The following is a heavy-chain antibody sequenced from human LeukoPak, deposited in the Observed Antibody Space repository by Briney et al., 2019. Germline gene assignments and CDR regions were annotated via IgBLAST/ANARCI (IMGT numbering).Heavy chain of an antibody. Sequence: TSETLSLTCAVYGGSFSNYYWSWIRQPPGKGLEWIGEINHSGSTNCNPSLKSRVTISVDTSKNQFSLKLSSVTAADTAVYYFARHRPYVWGRYREIDYWGKGTLVTVSS. CDR2: INHSGST. CDR1: GGSFSNYY. CDR3: ARHRPYVWGRYREIDY. J-gene: IGHJ4*02. V-gene: IGHV4-34*01. D-gene: IGHD3-16*02.